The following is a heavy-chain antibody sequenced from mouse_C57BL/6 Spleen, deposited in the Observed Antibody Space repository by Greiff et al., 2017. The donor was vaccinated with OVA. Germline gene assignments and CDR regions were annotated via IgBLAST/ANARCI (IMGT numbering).Heavy chain of an antibody. CDR1: GYTFTDYE. CDR3: TRGGNYVDYAMDY. D-gene: IGHD2-1*01. Sequence: LQESGAELVRPGASVTLSCKASGYTFTDYEMHWVKQTPVHGLEWIGAIDPETGGTAYNQKFKGKAILTADKSSSTAYMELRSLTSEDSAVYYCTRGGNYVDYAMDYWGQGTSVTVSS. J-gene: IGHJ4*01. V-gene: IGHV1-15*01. CDR2: IDPETGGT.